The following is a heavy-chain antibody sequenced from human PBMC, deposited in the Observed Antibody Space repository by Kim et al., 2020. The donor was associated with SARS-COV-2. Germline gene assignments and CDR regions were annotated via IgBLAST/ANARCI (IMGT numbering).Heavy chain of an antibody. CDR3: AREVREAFDL. J-gene: IGHJ3*01. Sequence: GGSLRLSCAASGFSFSDYYMTWIRQAPGKGLEWLSYMSATGTIYTADSVRGQFTISRDNARQSLYLQMNTLRAEDTAVYYCAREVREAFDLWGQGTLVTV. CDR2: MSATGTI. V-gene: IGHV3-11*01. CDR1: GFSFSDYY.